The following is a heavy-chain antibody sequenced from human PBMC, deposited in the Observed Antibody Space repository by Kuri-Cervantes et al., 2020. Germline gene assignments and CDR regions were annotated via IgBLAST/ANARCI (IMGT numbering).Heavy chain of an antibody. Sequence: GGSLRLSCAASGFTFDDYAMHWVRQAPGKGLEWVSGISWNSGSIGYADSVKGRFTISRDNAKNSLYLQVNSLRAEDTALYYCAKDISDFWSGPSPYAFDIWGQGTMVAVSS. D-gene: IGHD3-3*01. CDR3: AKDISDFWSGPSPYAFDI. CDR1: GFTFDDYA. V-gene: IGHV3-9*01. J-gene: IGHJ3*02. CDR2: ISWNSGSI.